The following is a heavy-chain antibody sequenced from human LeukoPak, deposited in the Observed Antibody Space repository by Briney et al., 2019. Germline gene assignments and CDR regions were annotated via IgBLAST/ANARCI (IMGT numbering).Heavy chain of an antibody. J-gene: IGHJ4*02. Sequence: SETLSLTCAVSGYSISSGYYWGWIRQSPGKGLEWIGSIYQSGTTYYNPSLKSRVSISVDTSKDQFSLKLSSVTAADTAVYYCTCDPNWVFDNWGQGTLVTVSS. V-gene: IGHV4-38-2*01. CDR3: TCDPNWVFDN. D-gene: IGHD7-27*01. CDR2: IYQSGTT. CDR1: GYSISSGYY.